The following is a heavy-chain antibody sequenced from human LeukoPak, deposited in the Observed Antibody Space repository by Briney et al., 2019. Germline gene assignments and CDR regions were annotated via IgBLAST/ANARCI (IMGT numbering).Heavy chain of an antibody. CDR1: GYSFTSYW. CDR2: IYPGDSDT. CDR3: ARLRFGELSNYYYYMDV. V-gene: IGHV5-51*01. D-gene: IGHD3-10*01. Sequence: GESLKISCKGSGYSFTSYWIGWVRQMPGKGLEWMGIIYPGDSDTRYSPSFQGQVTISADKSISTAYLQWSSLKASDTAMYYCARLRFGELSNYYYYMDVWGKGTTVTVSS. J-gene: IGHJ6*03.